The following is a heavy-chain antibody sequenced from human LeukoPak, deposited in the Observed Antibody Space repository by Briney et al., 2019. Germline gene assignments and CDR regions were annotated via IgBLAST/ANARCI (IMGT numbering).Heavy chain of an antibody. J-gene: IGHJ4*02. Sequence: ASVKVSCKASGYTFTGYYMHWVRQAPGQGLEWMGWINPNSGGTNYAQKFQGRVTMTRDTSISTAYMELSRLRSDDTAVYYCATRRAGWLQLHDYWGQGTLVTVSS. CDR1: GYTFTGYY. D-gene: IGHD5-24*01. CDR3: ATRRAGWLQLHDY. CDR2: INPNSGGT. V-gene: IGHV1-2*02.